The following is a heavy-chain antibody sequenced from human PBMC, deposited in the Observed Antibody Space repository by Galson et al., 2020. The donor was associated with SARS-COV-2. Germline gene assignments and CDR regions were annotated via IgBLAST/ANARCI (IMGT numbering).Heavy chain of an antibody. Sequence: SVKVSCKASGGTFSSYAISWVRQAPGQGLEWMGGIIPIFGTANYAQKFQGRVTITADESTSTAYMELSSLRSEDTAVYYCARALPDYGDSSYYYYYGMDVWGQGTTVTVSS. CDR3: ARALPDYGDSSYYYYYGMDV. V-gene: IGHV1-69*13. D-gene: IGHD4-17*01. J-gene: IGHJ6*02. CDR2: IIPIFGTA. CDR1: GGTFSSYA.